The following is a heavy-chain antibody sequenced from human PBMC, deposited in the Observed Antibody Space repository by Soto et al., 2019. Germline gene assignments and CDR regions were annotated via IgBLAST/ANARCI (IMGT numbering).Heavy chain of an antibody. CDR2: IYFSGSP. CDR3: TRDVGSGPSYYYDGVDV. J-gene: IGHJ6*02. D-gene: IGHD1-26*01. V-gene: IGHV4-61*01. CDR1: GDSIISANYY. Sequence: PSETLSLTCTVSGDSIISANYYWSWIRQPPGKGLEWIGSIYFSGSPKYKPSLKTRVAISVETSKNQFSLKLSSVTAADTAVYYCTRDVGSGPSYYYDGVDVWGRGTTDTVS.